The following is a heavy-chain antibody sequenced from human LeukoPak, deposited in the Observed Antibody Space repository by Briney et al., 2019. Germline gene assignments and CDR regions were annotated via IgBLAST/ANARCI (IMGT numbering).Heavy chain of an antibody. V-gene: IGHV4-34*01. D-gene: IGHD6-13*01. Sequence: PSETLSLTCAVYGGSFSGYYWSWIRQPPGKGLEWIGEINHSGSTNYNPSLKSRVTLSVDTSENQFSLKLSSVTAADTAVYYCARDVVAAAGSWDYWGQGTLVTVSS. J-gene: IGHJ4*02. CDR1: GGSFSGYY. CDR3: ARDVVAAAGSWDY. CDR2: INHSGST.